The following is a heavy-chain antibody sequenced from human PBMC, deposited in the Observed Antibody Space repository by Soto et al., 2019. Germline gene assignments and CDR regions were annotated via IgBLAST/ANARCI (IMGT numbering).Heavy chain of an antibody. CDR2: IKSKTDGGTT. J-gene: IGHJ3*02. V-gene: IGHV3-15*01. D-gene: IGHD6-13*01. CDR1: GFTFSNAW. Sequence: EVQLVESGGGLVKPGGSLRLSCAASGFTFSNAWMSWVRQAPGKGLEWVGRIKSKTDGGTTDYAAPVKGRFTISRDDSRNTMYLQMNSLKTEDTAVDYCTTDEASSSSDAFDIWGQGTMVTVSS. CDR3: TTDEASSSSDAFDI.